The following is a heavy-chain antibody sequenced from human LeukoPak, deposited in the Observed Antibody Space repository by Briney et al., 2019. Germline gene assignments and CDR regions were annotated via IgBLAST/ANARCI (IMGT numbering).Heavy chain of an antibody. CDR2: IYYTGST. CDR3: ARHRQYYYGSGSYYNY. Sequence: SETLSLTCTVSGGSISTYYWSWIRQPPGKGLEWIGYIYYTGSTNYNPSLKSRVTISVDTSKNQFSLKLSSVTAVDTAVYYCARHRQYYYGSGSYYNYWGQGTLVTVSS. J-gene: IGHJ4*02. CDR1: GGSISTYY. V-gene: IGHV4-59*08. D-gene: IGHD3-10*01.